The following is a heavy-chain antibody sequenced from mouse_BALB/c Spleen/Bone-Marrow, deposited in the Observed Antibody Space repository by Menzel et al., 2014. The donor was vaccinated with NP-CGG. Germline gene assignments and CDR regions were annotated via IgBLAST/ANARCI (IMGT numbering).Heavy chain of an antibody. CDR2: ISNGGGST. V-gene: IGHV5-12-2*01. CDR1: GFTFSSYT. J-gene: IGHJ4*01. D-gene: IGHD2-4*01. CDR3: ARGLRGYAMDY. Sequence: EVQLVESGGGLVQPGGSLKLSCAASGFTFSSYTMSWVRQTPEKRLEWVAYISNGGGSTYYPDTVKGRFTISRDNAKNPLYLQMSSLKAEYTAMYYCARGLRGYAMDYWGQGTSVTVSS.